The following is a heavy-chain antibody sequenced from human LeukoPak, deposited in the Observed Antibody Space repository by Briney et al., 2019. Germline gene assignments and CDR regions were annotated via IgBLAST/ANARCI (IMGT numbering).Heavy chain of an antibody. J-gene: IGHJ4*02. Sequence: GASVKVSCKASGYTFTSYDINWVRQATGQGLEWMGWMNPNSGNTGYSQKFQGRVTMTRDTSISTAYMELSRLRSDDTAVYYCARARGYGDYRALDYWGQGTLVTVSS. V-gene: IGHV1-8*01. D-gene: IGHD4-17*01. CDR1: GYTFTSYD. CDR2: MNPNSGNT. CDR3: ARARGYGDYRALDY.